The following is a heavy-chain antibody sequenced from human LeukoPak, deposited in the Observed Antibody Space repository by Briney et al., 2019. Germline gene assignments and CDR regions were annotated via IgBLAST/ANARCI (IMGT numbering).Heavy chain of an antibody. J-gene: IGHJ6*02. CDR3: ARAFYYGSGSYSPYYYYGMDV. Sequence: ASVKVSCKASGYTFTSYDINWVRQATGQGLEWMGWMNPNSGNTGYAQKFQGRVTMTRNTSISTAYMELSSLRSEDTAVYYCARAFYYGSGSYSPYYYYGMDVWGQGTTVTVS. V-gene: IGHV1-8*01. CDR1: GYTFTSYD. D-gene: IGHD3-10*01. CDR2: MNPNSGNT.